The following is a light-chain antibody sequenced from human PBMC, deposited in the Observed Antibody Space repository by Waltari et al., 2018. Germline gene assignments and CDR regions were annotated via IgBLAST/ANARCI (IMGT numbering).Light chain of an antibody. Sequence: VMTQSPDSLAVSLGERATINCRSSQSVLHSSTNRNYLAWSQQRPGQPPKVLIYWASTRESGVPDRFSGSGSGTDFTLTISSLQAEDVAVYYCQQHFSAPLTFGGGTKVEIK. CDR1: QSVLHSSTNRNY. V-gene: IGKV4-1*01. J-gene: IGKJ4*01. CDR3: QQHFSAPLT. CDR2: WAS.